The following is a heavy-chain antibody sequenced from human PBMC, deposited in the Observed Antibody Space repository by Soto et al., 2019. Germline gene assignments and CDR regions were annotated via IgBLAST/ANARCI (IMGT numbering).Heavy chain of an antibody. CDR1: GDSISSGEYY. D-gene: IGHD3-22*01. Sequence: QVHLQESGPGLVKPSQTQSLTCTVSGDSISSGEYYWAWIRQPPGKGLEWIGYVFYKGNTYYNPSLKSRLSIDVDTAKSQFSLRLSSVTAADTAVYYCARRYYFDSSGYADALDVWGQGTNVIVSS. CDR2: VFYKGNT. J-gene: IGHJ3*01. CDR3: ARRYYFDSSGYADALDV. V-gene: IGHV4-30-4*01.